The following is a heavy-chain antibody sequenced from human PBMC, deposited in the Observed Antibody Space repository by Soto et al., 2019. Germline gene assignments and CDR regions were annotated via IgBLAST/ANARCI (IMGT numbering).Heavy chain of an antibody. D-gene: IGHD3-9*01. CDR1: GFTFSSYG. Sequence: PGGSLRLSCAASGFTFSSYGMNWVRQAPGKGLEWLALISYDGSTEYYADSVKGRFTISRDNSRNLLFLEMNSLGADETAVYYCVKRRDRNLDSPDCLDYWGKATVVTVSS. J-gene: IGHJ4*02. V-gene: IGHV3-30*18. CDR2: ISYDGSTE. CDR3: VKRRDRNLDSPDCLDY.